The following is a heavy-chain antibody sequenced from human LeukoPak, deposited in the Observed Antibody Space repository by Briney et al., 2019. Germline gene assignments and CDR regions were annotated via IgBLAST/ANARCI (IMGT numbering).Heavy chain of an antibody. CDR1: GGTFSSYA. CDR2: IIPIFGTA. J-gene: IGHJ5*02. Sequence: SVKVSCKASGGTFSSYAISWVRQAPGQGLEWMGGIIPIFGTANYAQKFQGRVTITADESTSTAYMELSSLRSEDTAVYYCARSLGYCSGGSCYSRWFDPWGQGTLVTVSS. D-gene: IGHD2-15*01. CDR3: ARSLGYCSGGSCYSRWFDP. V-gene: IGHV1-69*13.